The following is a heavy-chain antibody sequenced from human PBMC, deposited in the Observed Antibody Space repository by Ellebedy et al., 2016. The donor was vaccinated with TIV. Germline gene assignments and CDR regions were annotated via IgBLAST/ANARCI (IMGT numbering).Heavy chain of an antibody. CDR1: GFTFSSYA. J-gene: IGHJ4*02. CDR2: IWYNGGQQ. V-gene: IGHV3-33*06. Sequence: GGSLRLSCAASGFTFSSYAMHWVRQAPGKGPEWMAVIWYNGGQQYYADSVKGRFTISRDNSKNTLYLQMNSLRAEDTAVYYCAKERGYGSGSYSFDSWGQGTLVTVSS. CDR3: AKERGYGSGSYSFDS. D-gene: IGHD3-10*01.